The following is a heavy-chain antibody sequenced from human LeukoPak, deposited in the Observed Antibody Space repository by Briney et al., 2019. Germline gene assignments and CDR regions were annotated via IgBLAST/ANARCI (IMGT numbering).Heavy chain of an antibody. CDR3: ARDKHIVVVTAILDY. Sequence: PGGSLRLSCAASGFTFSSYWMSWVRQAPGKGLEWVANIKQDGSEKYYVDSVKGRFTISRDNAKNSLYPQMNSLRAEDTAVYYCARDKHIVVVTAILDYWGQGTLVTVSS. D-gene: IGHD2-21*02. CDR2: IKQDGSEK. J-gene: IGHJ4*02. V-gene: IGHV3-7*01. CDR1: GFTFSSYW.